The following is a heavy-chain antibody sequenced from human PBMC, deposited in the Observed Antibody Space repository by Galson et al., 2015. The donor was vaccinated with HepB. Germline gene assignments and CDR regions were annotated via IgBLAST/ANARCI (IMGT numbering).Heavy chain of an antibody. D-gene: IGHD2-2*01. V-gene: IGHV3-21*01. CDR3: ARDRYCSSTICYAFDY. J-gene: IGHJ4*02. Sequence: SLRLSCAASGFTFSSYIMNWVRQAPGKGLEWVSSISGSSSYIYYADSVKGRFTISRDNAKNSLYLQMNSLRAEDTAVYYCARDRYCSSTICYAFDYWGQGTLVTVSS. CDR1: GFTFSSYI. CDR2: ISGSSSYI.